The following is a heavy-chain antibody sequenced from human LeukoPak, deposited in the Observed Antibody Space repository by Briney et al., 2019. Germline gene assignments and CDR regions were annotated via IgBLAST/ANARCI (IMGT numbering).Heavy chain of an antibody. D-gene: IGHD3-10*01. V-gene: IGHV1-46*01. J-gene: IGHJ4*02. CDR1: GYTFTSFY. Sequence: ASVKVSCKASGYTFTSFYMHWVRQAPGQGLEWVGIINPRGGSASSAQKFQGRVTLTRDTSTSTVYMELSSLSSQDTAVYYCARDYHGSGSLTTFDYWGQGTLVIVSS. CDR2: INPRGGSA. CDR3: ARDYHGSGSLTTFDY.